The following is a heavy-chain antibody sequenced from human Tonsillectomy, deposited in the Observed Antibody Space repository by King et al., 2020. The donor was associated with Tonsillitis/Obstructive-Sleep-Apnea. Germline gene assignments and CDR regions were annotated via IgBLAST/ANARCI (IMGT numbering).Heavy chain of an antibody. CDR2: ISSSASTI. CDR3: ARERRSGWYVNLFDP. CDR1: GFTFSTYG. Sequence: VQLVESGGGLVQPGGSLRLSCAASGFTFSTYGMDWVRQAPGKGLGWVSYISSSASTIYYADSVKGRFTISRDNAKNSLSLQMNSLRDEDTAVYYCARERRSGWYVNLFDPWGQGTLVTVSS. V-gene: IGHV3-48*02. D-gene: IGHD6-19*01. J-gene: IGHJ5*02.